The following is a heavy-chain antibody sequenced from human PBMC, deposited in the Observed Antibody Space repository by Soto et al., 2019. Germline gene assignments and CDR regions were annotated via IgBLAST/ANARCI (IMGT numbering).Heavy chain of an antibody. CDR3: AHSWYYDSSGYYDAFDY. CDR2: IYWDDDK. D-gene: IGHD3-22*01. CDR1: GFSLSTSGVG. J-gene: IGHJ4*02. Sequence: QITLKESGPTLVKPTQTLTLTCTFSGFSLSTSGVGVGWIRQPPGKALEWLALIYWDDDKRYSPSLKSRLTLTKXXSXNXXVLTMTNMDPVDTATYYCAHSWYYDSSGYYDAFDYWGQGTLVTVSS. V-gene: IGHV2-5*02.